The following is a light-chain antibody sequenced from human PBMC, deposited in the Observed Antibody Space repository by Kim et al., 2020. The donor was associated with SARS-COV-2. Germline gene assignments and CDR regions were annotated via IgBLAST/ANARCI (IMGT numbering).Light chain of an antibody. V-gene: IGKV3-20*01. Sequence: SPGERATLSCSATQSITNNFLAWYQQKPGQAPRLLIFGASRRATGIQDRFSGSGSGTDFTLTISRLEPEDFALYYCQQYASSSQTFGQGTKVDIK. CDR2: GAS. CDR3: QQYASSSQT. J-gene: IGKJ1*01. CDR1: QSITNNF.